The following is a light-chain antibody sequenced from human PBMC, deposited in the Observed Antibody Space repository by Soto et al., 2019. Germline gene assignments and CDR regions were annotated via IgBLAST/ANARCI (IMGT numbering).Light chain of an antibody. Sequence: QSVLTQPPSASATPWQMVTVSCAGSNSNIVTNTVNRYQQLPGTAPRLLIYTNNQRPSGVPQRFSGSKTGTSASLAIGGLQSEDGADYYCAAWDDSLGAYVFGTGTKVTVL. CDR2: TNN. J-gene: IGLJ1*01. CDR1: NSNIVTNT. V-gene: IGLV1-44*01. CDR3: AAWDDSLGAYV.